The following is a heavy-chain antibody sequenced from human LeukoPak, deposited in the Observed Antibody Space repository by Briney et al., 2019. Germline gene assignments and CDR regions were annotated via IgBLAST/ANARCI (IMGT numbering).Heavy chain of an antibody. J-gene: IGHJ4*02. V-gene: IGHV3-7*01. Sequence: GGSLRLSCAASGFTFSSYWMNWVRQAPGKGLEWVANINGDGRDKYYVGSVRGRFTISKDNADNALYLQMNSLRGDDTALYYCARGVDSAIDWWGQGTLVTVSS. CDR1: GFTFSSYW. D-gene: IGHD3-9*01. CDR3: ARGVDSAIDW. CDR2: INGDGRDK.